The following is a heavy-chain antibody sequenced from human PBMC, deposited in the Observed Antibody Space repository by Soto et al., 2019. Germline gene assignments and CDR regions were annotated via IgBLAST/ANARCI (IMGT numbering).Heavy chain of an antibody. CDR1: GFTFSSYG. J-gene: IGHJ4*02. CDR2: IWYDGSNK. CDR3: ARERGYSYGYVDY. D-gene: IGHD5-18*01. Sequence: QVQLVESGGGVVQPGRSLRLSCAASGFTFSSYGMHWVRQAPGKGLEWVAVIWYDGSNKYYVDSVKGRFTISRDSSKNTLYLQMNSLRAEDTAMYYCARERGYSYGYVDYWGQGTLVTVSS. V-gene: IGHV3-33*01.